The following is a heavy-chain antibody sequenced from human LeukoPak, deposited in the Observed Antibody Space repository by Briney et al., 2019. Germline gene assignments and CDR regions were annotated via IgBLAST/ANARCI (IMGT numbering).Heavy chain of an antibody. CDR3: ALNPDYYGSGSFDY. D-gene: IGHD3-10*01. CDR1: GFPFSSYW. CDR2: IKEDGSEK. J-gene: IGHJ4*02. V-gene: IGHV3-7*01. Sequence: GGSLSLSCAASGFPFSSYWMSWVRQAPGKGLEWVADIKEDGSEKYYVDSVKGRFTISRDNAKNSLYLQMNSLRVEDTAVYYCALNPDYYGSGSFDYWGQGTLVTVSS.